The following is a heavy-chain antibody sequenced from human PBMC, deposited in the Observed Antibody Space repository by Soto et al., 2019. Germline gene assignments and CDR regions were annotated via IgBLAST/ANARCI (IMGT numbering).Heavy chain of an antibody. CDR3: ARGPADMDY. CDR1: GGSFSGYY. J-gene: IGHJ4*02. D-gene: IGHD2-2*01. V-gene: IGHV4-34*01. CDR2: INHSGST. Sequence: QVQLQQWGAGLLKPSETLSLTCAVYGGSFSGYYWSWIRQPPGKGLEWIGEINHSGSTNYNPSLKXRXTXXVDTSKNQFALKLSSVTAADTAVYYCARGPADMDYWGQGTLVTVSS.